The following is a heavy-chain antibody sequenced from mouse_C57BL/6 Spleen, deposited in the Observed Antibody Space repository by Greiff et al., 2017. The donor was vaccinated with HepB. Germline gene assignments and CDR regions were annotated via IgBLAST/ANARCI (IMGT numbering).Heavy chain of an antibody. CDR1: GYTFTSYD. CDR2: IYPRDGST. D-gene: IGHD2-4*01. Sequence: VQLQQSGPELVKPGASVKLSCKASGYTFTSYDINWVKQRPGQGLEWIGWIYPRDGSTKHNEKFKGKATLTVDTSSSTAYMELHSLTSEDSAVYFCARRAYDYSFAYWGQGTLVTVSA. CDR3: ARRAYDYSFAY. J-gene: IGHJ3*01. V-gene: IGHV1-85*01.